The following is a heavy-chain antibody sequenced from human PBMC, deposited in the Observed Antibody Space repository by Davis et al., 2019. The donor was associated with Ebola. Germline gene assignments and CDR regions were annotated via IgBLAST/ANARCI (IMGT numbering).Heavy chain of an antibody. CDR3: ARGGSYRPHYFDY. J-gene: IGHJ4*02. CDR2: INHSGST. D-gene: IGHD3-16*02. V-gene: IGHV4-34*01. Sequence: PGGSLRLSCAVYGGSFSGYYWSWIRQPPGKGLEWIGEINHSGSTNYNPSLKSRVTISLDTSKNQFFLILSSVTAADTAVYYCARGGSYRPHYFDYWGQGTLVTVSS. CDR1: GGSFSGYY.